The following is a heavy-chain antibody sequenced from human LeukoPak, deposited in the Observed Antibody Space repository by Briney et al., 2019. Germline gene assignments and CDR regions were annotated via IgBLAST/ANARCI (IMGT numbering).Heavy chain of an antibody. J-gene: IGHJ4*02. CDR2: IYSGGGT. V-gene: IGHV3-53*01. CDR3: ARGCYYERSGYCPFDY. Sequence: GGSLRLSCAASGFIVSNNYMNWVRQAPGKGLEWVSIIYSGGGTYYADSVKGRFTISRDNSNNTLYLQMTSLRADDTAVYYCARGCYYERSGYCPFDYWGPGTLVTVSS. D-gene: IGHD3-22*01. CDR1: GFIVSNNY.